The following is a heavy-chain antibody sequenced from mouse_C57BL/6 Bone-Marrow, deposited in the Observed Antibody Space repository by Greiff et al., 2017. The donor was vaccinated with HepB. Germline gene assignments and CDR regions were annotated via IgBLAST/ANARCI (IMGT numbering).Heavy chain of an antibody. J-gene: IGHJ4*01. V-gene: IGHV7-3*01. Sequence: EVQLQESGGGLVQPGGSLSLSCAASGFTFTDYYMSWVRQPPGKALEWLGFIRNKANGYTTEYSASVKGRFTISRDNSQSILYLQMNALRAEDSATYYCARSTGFYYYAMDYWGQGTSVTVSS. CDR2: IRNKANGYTT. CDR1: GFTFTDYY. CDR3: ARSTGFYYYAMDY.